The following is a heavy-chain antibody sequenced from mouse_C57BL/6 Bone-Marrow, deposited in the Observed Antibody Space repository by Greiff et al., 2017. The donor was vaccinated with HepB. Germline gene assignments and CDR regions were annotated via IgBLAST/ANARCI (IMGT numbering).Heavy chain of an antibody. CDR1: GYTFTDYN. J-gene: IGHJ4*01. V-gene: IGHV1-18*01. Sequence: EVQLQQSGPELVKPGASVKISCKASGYTFTDYNMDWVKQSHGKSLEWIGDINPNNGGTIYNQKFKGKATLTVDKSSSTAYMELRSLTSEDTAVYDCARVYHGSSSYALYYWGPAPSVTVSS. CDR3: ARVYHGSSSYALYY. D-gene: IGHD1-1*01. CDR2: INPNNGGT.